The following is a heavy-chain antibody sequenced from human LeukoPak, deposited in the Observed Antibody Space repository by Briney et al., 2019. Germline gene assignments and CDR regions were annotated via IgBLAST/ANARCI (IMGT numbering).Heavy chain of an antibody. Sequence: PSETLSLTCTVSGGSISSYYWSWIRQPPGKGLEWIGYIYYSGSTNYNPSLKSRVTISVDTSKNQFSPKLSSVTAADTAVYYCARTTTHYDILTGYSYYFDYWGQGTLVTVSS. V-gene: IGHV4-59*01. D-gene: IGHD3-9*01. J-gene: IGHJ4*02. CDR1: GGSISSYY. CDR2: IYYSGST. CDR3: ARTTTHYDILTGYSYYFDY.